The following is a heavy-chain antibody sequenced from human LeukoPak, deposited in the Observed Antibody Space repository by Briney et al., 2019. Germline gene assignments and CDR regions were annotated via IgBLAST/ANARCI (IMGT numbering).Heavy chain of an antibody. Sequence: ASVKVSCKASGYTFTGYHMHWVRQAPGQGLEWMGWINPNSGGTNYAQKFQGRVTMTRDTSISTAYMELSRLRSDDTAVYYCARVLGYYDSSGKLDYWGQGTLVTVSS. D-gene: IGHD3-22*01. CDR1: GYTFTGYH. J-gene: IGHJ4*02. CDR2: INPNSGGT. CDR3: ARVLGYYDSSGKLDY. V-gene: IGHV1-2*02.